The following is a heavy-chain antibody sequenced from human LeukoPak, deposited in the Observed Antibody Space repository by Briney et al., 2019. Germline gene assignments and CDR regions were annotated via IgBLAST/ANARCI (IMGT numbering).Heavy chain of an antibody. CDR3: ARGLGSYDSNELTWPMISF. CDR1: GYTFTSYE. Sequence: ASVKVSCKASGYTFTSYEINWVRQATGQGLEWMGWMNPNSGDAAYAQKFQDRVTMTRSTSISTAYMELSSLRSEDTAVCYCARGLGSYDSNELTWPMISFWGQGTLVTVSS. J-gene: IGHJ4*02. D-gene: IGHD3-22*01. V-gene: IGHV1-8*01. CDR2: MNPNSGDA.